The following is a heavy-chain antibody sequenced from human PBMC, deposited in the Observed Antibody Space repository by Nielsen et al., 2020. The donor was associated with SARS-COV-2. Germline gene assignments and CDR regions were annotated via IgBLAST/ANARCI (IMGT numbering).Heavy chain of an antibody. J-gene: IGHJ4*02. CDR1: GYTFTSYY. V-gene: IGHV1-2*06. Sequence: ASVKVSCKASGYTFTSYYMHWVRQAPGQGLEWMGRINPNSGGINYAQKFQGRVTMTRDTSISTAYMELSRLRSDDTAVYYCARARYDSSGYYWRYYFDYWGQGTLVTVSS. D-gene: IGHD3-22*01. CDR2: INPNSGGI. CDR3: ARARYDSSGYYWRYYFDY.